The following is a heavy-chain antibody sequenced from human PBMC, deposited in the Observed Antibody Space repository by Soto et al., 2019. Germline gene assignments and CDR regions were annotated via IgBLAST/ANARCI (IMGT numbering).Heavy chain of an antibody. CDR3: ARYSRVTMVRGDPNYYYYYGMDV. D-gene: IGHD3-10*01. CDR1: GYTFTSYA. V-gene: IGHV1-3*01. CDR2: INAGNGNT. J-gene: IGHJ6*02. Sequence: ASVKVSFKASGYTFTSYAMHWVRQAPGQRLEWMGWINAGNGNTKYSQKFQGRVTITRDTSASTAYMELSSLRSEDTAVYYCARYSRVTMVRGDPNYYYYYGMDVWGQGTTVTVSS.